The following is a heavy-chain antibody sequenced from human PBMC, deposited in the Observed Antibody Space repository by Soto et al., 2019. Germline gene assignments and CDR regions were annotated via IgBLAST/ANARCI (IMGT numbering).Heavy chain of an antibody. CDR3: ARDSRGIYSYGTYYYGMDV. J-gene: IGHJ6*02. CDR1: GGTFSSYA. Sequence: QVQLVQSGAEVQKPGSSVKVSCKASGGTFSSYAISWVRQAPGQGLEWMGGIIPIFGTANYAQKFQGRVTTTADESTSTAYMELSSLRSEDTAVYYCARDSRGIYSYGTYYYGMDVWGQGTTVTVSS. CDR2: IIPIFGTA. D-gene: IGHD5-18*01. V-gene: IGHV1-69*01.